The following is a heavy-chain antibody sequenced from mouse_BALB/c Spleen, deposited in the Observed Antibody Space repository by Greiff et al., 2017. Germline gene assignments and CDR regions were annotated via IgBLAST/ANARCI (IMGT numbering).Heavy chain of an antibody. Sequence: VQLQQSGPELMKPGASVKISCKASGYTFTSYWMHWVKQRPGQGLEWIGEIDPSDSYTSYNQKFKGKATLTVDESSSTAYMQLSSLTSEDSAVYYCARGGLRYAMDYWGQGTSVTVSS. D-gene: IGHD1-1*01. CDR3: ARGGLRYAMDY. V-gene: IGHV1-69*02. CDR2: IDPSDSYT. J-gene: IGHJ4*01. CDR1: GYTFTSYW.